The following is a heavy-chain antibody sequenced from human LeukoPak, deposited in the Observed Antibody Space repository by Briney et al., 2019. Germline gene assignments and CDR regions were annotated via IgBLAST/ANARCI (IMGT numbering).Heavy chain of an antibody. CDR3: AKSKDYDILTGLT. CDR1: GFTFSSYE. V-gene: IGHV3-48*03. D-gene: IGHD3-9*01. J-gene: IGHJ5*02. Sequence: GGSLRLSCAASGFTFSSYEMNWVRQAPGKGLEWVSYISSSGSTIYYADSVKGRFTISRDNSKNTLYLQMNSLRAEDTAVYYCAKSKDYDILTGLTWGQGTLVTVSS. CDR2: ISSSGSTI.